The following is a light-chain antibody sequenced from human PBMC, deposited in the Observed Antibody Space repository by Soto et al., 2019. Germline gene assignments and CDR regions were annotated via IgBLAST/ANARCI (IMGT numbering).Light chain of an antibody. CDR3: QQYNSYSPET. J-gene: IGKJ2*01. Sequence: DIQMTQSPSTLSASVGDRVTITCRASQSISSWLAWYQQKPGKAPKLLIYDASSLESGVPSRFSGSGSGTELTLTISSLQPDDFATDYCQQYNSYSPETFGQGTKLEIK. CDR2: DAS. V-gene: IGKV1-5*01. CDR1: QSISSW.